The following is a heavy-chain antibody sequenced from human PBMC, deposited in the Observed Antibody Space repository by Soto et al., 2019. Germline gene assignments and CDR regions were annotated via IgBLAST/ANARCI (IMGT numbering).Heavy chain of an antibody. Sequence: SETLSLTCAVYGGSFSGYYWSWIRQPPGKGLEWIGEINHSGSTNYNPSLKSRVTISVDTSKNQFSLKLSSVTAADTAVYYCARWVEYYFDYWGQGTLVTVSS. D-gene: IGHD2-15*01. CDR1: GGSFSGYY. J-gene: IGHJ4*02. V-gene: IGHV4-34*01. CDR2: INHSGST. CDR3: ARWVEYYFDY.